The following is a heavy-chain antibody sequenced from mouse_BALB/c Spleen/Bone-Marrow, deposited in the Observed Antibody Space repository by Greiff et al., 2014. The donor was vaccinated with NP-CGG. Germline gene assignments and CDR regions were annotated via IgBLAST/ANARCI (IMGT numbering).Heavy chain of an antibody. CDR1: GYTFTDYA. CDR2: ISTYYGDA. D-gene: IGHD2-1*01. CDR3: AREGNGNLDY. Sequence: QVQLQQSGAELVRPGVSVKISCKGSGYTFTDYAMHWVKQSHAKSLEWIGVISTYYGDASYNQKFKGKATMTVDKSSSTAYMELARLTSEDSAIYYCAREGNGNLDYWGRGTTLTVSS. V-gene: IGHV1S137*01. J-gene: IGHJ2*01.